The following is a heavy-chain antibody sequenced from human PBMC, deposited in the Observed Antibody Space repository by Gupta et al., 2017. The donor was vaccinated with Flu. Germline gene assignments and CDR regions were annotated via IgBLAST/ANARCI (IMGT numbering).Heavy chain of an antibody. V-gene: IGHV1-46*01. J-gene: IGHJ4*02. CDR1: TFTSNH. CDR2: INPSGGGT. CDR3: VRLGFMVSYFDY. D-gene: IGHD3-10*01. Sequence: TFTSNHMHWVRQAPGQGLEWMGIINPSGGGTAYAQKFQGRFTMTRDTSTSTVYMELSSLRSEDTAVYYCVRLGFMVSYFDYWGQGTLVTVSS.